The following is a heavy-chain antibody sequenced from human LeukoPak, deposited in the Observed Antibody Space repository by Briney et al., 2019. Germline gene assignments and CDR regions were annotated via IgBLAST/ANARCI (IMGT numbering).Heavy chain of an antibody. D-gene: IGHD2-8*02. Sequence: AETLSLTCTVSGDFISPCYWSWIRQPAGKELEWIGRIYPSGSTNYNPSLKSRLTMSIHTSKNQFSLNLTSVTAADTAVYFCARGPLSTGYFGFWGQGALVTVSS. J-gene: IGHJ4*02. CDR3: ARGPLSTGYFGF. V-gene: IGHV4-4*07. CDR2: IYPSGST. CDR1: GDFISPCY.